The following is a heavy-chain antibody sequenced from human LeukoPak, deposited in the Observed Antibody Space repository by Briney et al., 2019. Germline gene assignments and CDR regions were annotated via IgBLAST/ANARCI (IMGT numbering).Heavy chain of an antibody. CDR2: IKQDGSEK. CDR1: GFTFSTYW. J-gene: IGHJ4*02. V-gene: IGHV3-7*04. CDR3: ARGVSRTFDN. D-gene: IGHD1-14*01. Sequence: GGSLRLSCAASGFTFSTYWMSWVRQAPGKGLEWVANIKQDGSEKYYVDSVKGRFTVSRDNAKNSLSLQMNILRVEDTAVHYCARGVSRTFDNWGRGALVTVSS.